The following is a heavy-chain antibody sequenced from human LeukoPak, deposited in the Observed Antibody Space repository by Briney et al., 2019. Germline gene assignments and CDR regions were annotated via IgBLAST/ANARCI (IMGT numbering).Heavy chain of an antibody. CDR1: GFTFSSYS. V-gene: IGHV3-48*01. CDR2: ISSSSTTI. CDR3: AKDPYFCSGGSCYEDWFDP. D-gene: IGHD2-15*01. Sequence: GGSLRLSCAASGFTFSSYSMNWVRQAPGKGLEWVSYISSSSTTIYYADSVKGRFTISRDNAKNSLYLQMNSLRAEDTAVYYCAKDPYFCSGGSCYEDWFDPWGQGTLVTVSS. J-gene: IGHJ5*02.